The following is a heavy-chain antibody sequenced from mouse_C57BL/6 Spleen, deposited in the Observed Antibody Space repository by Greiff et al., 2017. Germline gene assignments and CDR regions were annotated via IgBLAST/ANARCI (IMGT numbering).Heavy chain of an antibody. CDR1: GFTFSDYY. J-gene: IGHJ1*03. D-gene: IGHD2-1*01. V-gene: IGHV5-12*01. Sequence: EVQLQQSGGGLVQPGGSLKLSCAASGFTFSDYYMYWVRQTPEKRLEWVAYISNGGGSTYYPDTVKGRFTISRDNAKNTLYLQMSRLKSKDTAMYYCARRDGNYYWYFDVWGTGTTVTVSS. CDR3: ARRDGNYYWYFDV. CDR2: ISNGGGST.